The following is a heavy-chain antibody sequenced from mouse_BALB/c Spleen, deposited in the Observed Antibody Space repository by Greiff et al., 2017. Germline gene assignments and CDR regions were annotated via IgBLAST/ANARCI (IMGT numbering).Heavy chain of an antibody. CDR2: ISSGGSYT. CDR3: TRDTAFAY. J-gene: IGHJ3*01. Sequence: EVQVVESGGGLVKPGGSLKLSCAASGFTFSSYTMSWVRPTPEERLVWVATISSGGSYTYYPDSVKGRFTISRDNAKNTLYLQMSNLKSEDTAMYYCTRDTAFAYWGQGTLVTVSA. V-gene: IGHV5-6-4*01. CDR1: GFTFSSYT.